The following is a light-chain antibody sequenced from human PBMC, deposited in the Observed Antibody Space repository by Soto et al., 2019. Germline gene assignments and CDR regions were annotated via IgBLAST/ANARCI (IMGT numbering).Light chain of an antibody. CDR3: CSYAGSSTFHVV. CDR2: EGS. V-gene: IGLV2-23*03. Sequence: QSALTQPASVSGSPGQSITISCTGTSSDVGSYNLVSWYQQHPGKAPKLMIYEGSKRPSGVSNRFSGSKSGNTASLTISGLQXXDXADYYCCSYAGSSTFHVVFGGGTQLTVL. J-gene: IGLJ2*01. CDR1: SSDVGSYNL.